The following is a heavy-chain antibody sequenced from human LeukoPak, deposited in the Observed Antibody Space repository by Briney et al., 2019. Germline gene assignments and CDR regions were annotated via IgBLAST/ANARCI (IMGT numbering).Heavy chain of an antibody. D-gene: IGHD5-18*01. CDR1: GFTFSSYG. CDR3: VRVTHSSYSYGYGHGDY. V-gene: IGHV3-33*01. CDR2: IWYDGSKK. Sequence: GGSLRLSCAASGFTFSSYGMHWVRQAPGKGLEWVAVIWYDGSKKYYADSVKGRFTISRDNSKNTLYLQMNSLRAEDTAVYYCVRVTHSSYSYGYGHGDYWGQGTLVTVSS. J-gene: IGHJ4*02.